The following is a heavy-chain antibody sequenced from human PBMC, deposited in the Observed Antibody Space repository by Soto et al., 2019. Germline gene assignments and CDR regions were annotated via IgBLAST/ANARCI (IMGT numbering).Heavy chain of an antibody. Sequence: SETLSLTCAVYGGSVSDYYRTWIRQPPGKGLEWIGEINPSGVTNSNPSLKSRVSISVDTTKNQFSLKLTSVTDADTAVYYCARGSELPPSAYWGQWILVTVAS. V-gene: IGHV4-34*01. CDR1: GGSVSDYY. CDR3: ARGSELPPSAY. J-gene: IGHJ4*02. CDR2: INPSGVT. D-gene: IGHD1-7*01.